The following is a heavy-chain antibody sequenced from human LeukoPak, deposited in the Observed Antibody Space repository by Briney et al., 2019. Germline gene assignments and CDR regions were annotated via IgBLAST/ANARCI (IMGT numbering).Heavy chain of an antibody. Sequence: GGSLRLSCAASGFTVSSNYMGWVRQAPGKGLEWVSVIYSGGDTYYADSVKGRFTISRDNSKNTLYLQMNSLRAEDTAVYYCAKLVVPAAISGDFDYWGQGTLVTVSS. CDR1: GFTVSSNY. CDR2: IYSGGDT. CDR3: AKLVVPAAISGDFDY. V-gene: IGHV3-53*01. D-gene: IGHD2-2*01. J-gene: IGHJ4*02.